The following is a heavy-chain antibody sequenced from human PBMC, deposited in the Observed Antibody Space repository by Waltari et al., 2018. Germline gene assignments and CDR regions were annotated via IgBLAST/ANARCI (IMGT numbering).Heavy chain of an antibody. CDR1: GFTFSSYW. CDR3: ARGNWGLYYFDY. J-gene: IGHJ4*02. Sequence: EVQLVESGGGLVQPGGSLRLSCAASGFTFSSYWMHWVRQAPGKGLVWVSRINSDGSSTSYADSVKGRFTISRENAKNTLYLQMNSLRAEDTAVYYCARGNWGLYYFDYWGQGTLVTVSS. CDR2: INSDGSST. D-gene: IGHD7-27*01. V-gene: IGHV3-74*01.